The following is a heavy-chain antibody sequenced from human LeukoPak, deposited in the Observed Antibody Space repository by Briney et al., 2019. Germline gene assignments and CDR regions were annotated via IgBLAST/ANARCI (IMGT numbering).Heavy chain of an antibody. V-gene: IGHV1-3*01. CDR2: INAANGNT. CDR3: ARAGSVVSPSDY. J-gene: IGHJ4*02. CDR1: GFNFITYT. Sequence: ASVKVSCKTSGFNFITYTMHWVRQAPGQRLEWMGWINAANGNTQYSQKFQGRVTMTTDTSTSTAYMELRSLRSDDTAVYYCARAGSVVSPSDYWGQGTLVTVSS. D-gene: IGHD3-22*01.